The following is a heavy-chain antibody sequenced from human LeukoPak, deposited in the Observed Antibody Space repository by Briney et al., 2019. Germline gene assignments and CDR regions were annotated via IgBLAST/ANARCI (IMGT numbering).Heavy chain of an antibody. CDR3: ARGTPSSSGWLCYGMYV. Sequence: SGGSLRLSCAASGFTFSRYSMNCVRHAPGKGLEWVSHISSSSSYIYYADSVKGRFTISRDNSKNTLYLQRNSLRAEDTAVYYCARGTPSSSGWLCYGMYVWGQGTTVTVSS. V-gene: IGHV3-21*01. CDR1: GFTFSRYS. J-gene: IGHJ6*02. CDR2: ISSSSSYI. D-gene: IGHD6-19*01.